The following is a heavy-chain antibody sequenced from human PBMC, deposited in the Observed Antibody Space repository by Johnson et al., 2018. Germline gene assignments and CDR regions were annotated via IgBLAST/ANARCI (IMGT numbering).Heavy chain of an antibody. Sequence: LVESGGGVVQPGRSLRLSCAASGFTFSSYGMHWVRQAPGKGLEWVAVISYDGSNKYYADSVKGRFTISRDNSKNTLYLQMNSLRAEDTAVYYCAKGSNYYDSSDDAFDIWGQGTMVTVSS. CDR3: AKGSNYYDSSDDAFDI. V-gene: IGHV3-30*18. D-gene: IGHD3-22*01. CDR2: ISYDGSNK. CDR1: GFTFSSYG. J-gene: IGHJ3*02.